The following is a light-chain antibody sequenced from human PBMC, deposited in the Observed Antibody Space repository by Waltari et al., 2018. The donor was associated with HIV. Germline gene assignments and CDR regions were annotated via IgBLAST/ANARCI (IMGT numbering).Light chain of an antibody. CDR1: NIGSKS. J-gene: IGLJ2*01. CDR3: QVWDSSSGVV. V-gene: IGLV3-21*04. Sequence: SYVLTQSPSVPVAPGKTARITCGGNNIGSKSVNWYQQKPGQAPVLVIYYDSDRPSGIPERFSGSNSGNTATLTISRVEAGDEADYYCQVWDSSSGVVFGGGTRLTVL. CDR2: YDS.